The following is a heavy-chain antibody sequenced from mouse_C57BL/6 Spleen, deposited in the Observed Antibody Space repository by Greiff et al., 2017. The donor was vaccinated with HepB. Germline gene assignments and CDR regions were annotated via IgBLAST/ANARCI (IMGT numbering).Heavy chain of an antibody. Sequence: QVQLQQSGAELVRPGASVTLSCKASGYTFTDYEMHWVKQTPVHGLEWIGAIDPETGGTAYNQKFKGKAILTADKSSSTAYMELRSLTSEDSAVYYCTRDGYSIPDVWGTGTTVTVSS. J-gene: IGHJ1*03. CDR3: TRDGYSIPDV. CDR2: IDPETGGT. CDR1: GYTFTDYE. V-gene: IGHV1-15*01. D-gene: IGHD2-3*01.